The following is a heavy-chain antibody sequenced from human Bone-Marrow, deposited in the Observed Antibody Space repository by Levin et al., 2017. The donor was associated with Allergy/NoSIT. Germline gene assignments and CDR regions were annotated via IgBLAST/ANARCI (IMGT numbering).Heavy chain of an antibody. J-gene: IGHJ3*01. Sequence: KISCKASGGSFSSYPINWVRQAPGQGLEWMGRIIPMPGITNYTHNFQERVTITADRSTSTAYMELTSLRSEDTAVYYCARAFYYDSSGNYRSAFDLWGQGTRVTVSS. CDR3: ARAFYYDSSGNYRSAFDL. V-gene: IGHV1-69*04. CDR1: GGSFSSYP. D-gene: IGHD3-22*01. CDR2: IIPMPGIT.